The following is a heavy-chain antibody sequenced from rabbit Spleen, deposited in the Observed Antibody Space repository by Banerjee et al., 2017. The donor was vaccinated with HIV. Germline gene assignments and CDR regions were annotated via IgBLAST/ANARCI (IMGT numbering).Heavy chain of an antibody. J-gene: IGHJ6*01. CDR1: GFSFSSSYW. CDR3: ARDAGTSFSTYGMDL. D-gene: IGHD8-1*01. V-gene: IGHV1S40*01. Sequence: QSLEESGGDLVKPGASLTLTCTASGFSFSSSYWICWVRQAPGKGLEWIACINGGSTGNTYYASWAKGRFTISKTSSTTVTLQMTSLTAADTATYFCARDAGTSFSTYGMDLWGPGTLVTVS. CDR2: INGGSTGNT.